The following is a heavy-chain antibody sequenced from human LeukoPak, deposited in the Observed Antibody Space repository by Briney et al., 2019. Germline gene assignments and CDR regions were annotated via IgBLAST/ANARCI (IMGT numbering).Heavy chain of an antibody. J-gene: IGHJ4*02. V-gene: IGHV3-33*01. CDR1: GFTFSNYG. D-gene: IGHD3-22*01. CDR3: AREFDSSGYYYGAFDC. CDR2: IWYDGSHK. Sequence: GGSLRLSCTASGFTFSNYGMQWVRQAPGKGLEWVAVIWYDGSHKYYSKSVKGRFTISRDNSRNTLYLQMNSLRAEDTAVYYCAREFDSSGYYYGAFDCWGQGSLVTVSS.